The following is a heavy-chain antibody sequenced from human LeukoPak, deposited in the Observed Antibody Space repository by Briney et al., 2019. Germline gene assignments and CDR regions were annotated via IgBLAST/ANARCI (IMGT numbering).Heavy chain of an antibody. D-gene: IGHD6-19*01. CDR2: ISYSGST. V-gene: IGHV4-39*07. J-gene: IGHJ4*02. Sequence: KPLETPSPTRTVPGGSLRSSWYYWGWNRRPPGKGPEGTRGISYSGSTNYNPSLKSRVTISVDTSKNQFSLNLSSVTAADTAVYYCARSERYNSGWYFYFDYWGQGTLVTVSS. CDR1: GGSLRSSWYY. CDR3: ARSERYNSGWYFYFDY.